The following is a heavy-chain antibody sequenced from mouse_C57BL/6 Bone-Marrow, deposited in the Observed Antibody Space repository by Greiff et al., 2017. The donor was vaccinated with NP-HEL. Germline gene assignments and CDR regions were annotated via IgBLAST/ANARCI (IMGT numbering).Heavy chain of an antibody. D-gene: IGHD3-2*02. CDR1: GFTFSDYG. Sequence: EVNVVESGGGLVKPGGSLKLSCAASGFTFSDYGMHWVRQAPEKGLEWVAYISSGSSTIYYADTVKGRFTISRDNAKNTLFLQMTRLRSEDTAMYYCARKTAQATEAMDYWGQGTSVTVSS. J-gene: IGHJ4*01. CDR3: ARKTAQATEAMDY. V-gene: IGHV5-17*01. CDR2: ISSGSSTI.